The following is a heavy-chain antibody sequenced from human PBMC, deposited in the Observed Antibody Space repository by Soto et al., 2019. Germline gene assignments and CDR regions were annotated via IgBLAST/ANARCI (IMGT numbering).Heavy chain of an antibody. V-gene: IGHV3-33*01. J-gene: IGHJ4*02. D-gene: IGHD6-19*01. CDR3: ARDGQWLPRDGLRSSYYFDY. Sequence: QVQLVESGGGVVQPGRSLRLSCAASGFNFSSYVMHWVRQAPGKGLEWVAVIWYDGGNKYYADSVKGRFTISRDNSKNPLYLQMNSLSAEDTAVYYCARDGQWLPRDGLRSSYYFDYWGQGTLVTVSS. CDR1: GFNFSSYV. CDR2: IWYDGGNK.